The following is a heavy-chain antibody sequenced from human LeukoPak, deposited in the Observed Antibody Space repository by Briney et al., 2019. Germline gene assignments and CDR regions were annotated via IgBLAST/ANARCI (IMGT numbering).Heavy chain of an antibody. D-gene: IGHD2/OR15-2a*01. V-gene: IGHV4-31*03. CDR3: ARDGRNSQFDP. CDR2: IYYSGST. Sequence: PSETLSLTCTVSGGSISSGGYYWSWIRRHPGKGLEWIGYIYYSGSTYYNPSLKSRVTISVDTSKNQFSLKLSSVTAADTAVYYCARDGRNSQFDPWGQGTLVTVSS. CDR1: GGSISSGGYY. J-gene: IGHJ5*02.